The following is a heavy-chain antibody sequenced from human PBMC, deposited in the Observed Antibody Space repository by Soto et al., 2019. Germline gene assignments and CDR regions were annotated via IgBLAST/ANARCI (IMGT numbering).Heavy chain of an antibody. Sequence: EVQLVESGGGLAQPGRSLRLSCAASGFTLDDYAMHWVRQAPGKGLEWVSGISWNSGSIGYADSVKGRFTISRDNAKKSLYLQMNSLRSEDTALYSCASGRGYDILTGYYPYFDYWGQGTLVTVSS. J-gene: IGHJ4*02. D-gene: IGHD3-9*01. CDR2: ISWNSGSI. CDR1: GFTLDDYA. CDR3: ASGRGYDILTGYYPYFDY. V-gene: IGHV3-9*01.